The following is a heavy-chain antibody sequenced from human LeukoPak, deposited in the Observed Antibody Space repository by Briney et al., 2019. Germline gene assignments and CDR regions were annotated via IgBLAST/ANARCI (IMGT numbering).Heavy chain of an antibody. CDR1: GFTFSCYW. CDR2: IKQDGSEK. J-gene: IGHJ4*02. Sequence: PGGSLRLSCAASGFTFSCYWMSWVRQAPGKGLEWVANIKQDGSEKYYVDSVKGRFTISRDNAKNSLYLQMNSLRAEDTAVYYCASLLSGSNQINDYWGQGTLVTVSS. D-gene: IGHD1-26*01. V-gene: IGHV3-7*01. CDR3: ASLLSGSNQINDY.